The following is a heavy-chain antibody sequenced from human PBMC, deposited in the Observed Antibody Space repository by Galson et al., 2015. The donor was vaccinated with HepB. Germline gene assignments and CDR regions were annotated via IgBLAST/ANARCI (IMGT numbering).Heavy chain of an antibody. CDR1: GFTFSTYA. Sequence: SLRLSCAASGFTFSTYAMSWVRLAPGKGLEWVSGISGSGGGTYYADSVKGRFTISRDNSKNTLYLQMNSLRAEDTALYYCLKNIIESQYGDYVDDYWGQGTLVTVSS. D-gene: IGHD4-17*01. V-gene: IGHV3-23*01. CDR3: LKNIIESQYGDYVDDY. CDR2: ISGSGGGT. J-gene: IGHJ4*02.